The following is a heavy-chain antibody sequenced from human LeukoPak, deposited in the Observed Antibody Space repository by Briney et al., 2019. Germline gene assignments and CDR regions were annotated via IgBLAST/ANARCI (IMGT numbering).Heavy chain of an antibody. CDR3: ARDTSDAFDI. CDR1: GFTFSTYA. D-gene: IGHD3-16*01. Sequence: GGSLRLSCAASGFTFSTYALHWVRQAPGKGLEWVAVISHDGNNKYHADSVKGRFTISRDNSKSTLYLQMNSLRAEGTAVYYCARDTSDAFDIWGQGTMVTVSS. CDR2: ISHDGNNK. J-gene: IGHJ3*02. V-gene: IGHV3-30*04.